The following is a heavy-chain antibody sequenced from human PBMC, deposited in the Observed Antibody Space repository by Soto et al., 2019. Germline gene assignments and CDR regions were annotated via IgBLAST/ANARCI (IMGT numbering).Heavy chain of an antibody. CDR3: ARETPSIAARPGYYGMDV. CDR2: ISSSSYI. CDR1: GFTFSSYS. Sequence: PGGSLRLSCAASGFTFSSYSMNWVRQAPGKGLEWVSSISSSSYIYYADSVKGRFTISRDNAKNSLYLQMNSLRAEDTAVYYCARETPSIAARPGYYGMDVWGQGTTVTVSS. V-gene: IGHV3-21*01. J-gene: IGHJ6*02. D-gene: IGHD6-6*01.